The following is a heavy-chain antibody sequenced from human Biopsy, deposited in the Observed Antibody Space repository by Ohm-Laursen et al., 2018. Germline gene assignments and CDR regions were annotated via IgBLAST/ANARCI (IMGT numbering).Heavy chain of an antibody. CDR3: ARLSTLFGVADFTDD. CDR2: ISNSGTT. Sequence: SETLSLTCTLSGASVRSHFLTWIRQPPGKGLQWIGSISNSGTTKSSPSLKSRVNISLHTSKNQLSLKLTSVTAADTAVYYCARLSTLFGVADFTDDWGQGTLVTVPS. D-gene: IGHD3-3*01. CDR1: GASVRSHF. V-gene: IGHV4-59*08. J-gene: IGHJ4*02.